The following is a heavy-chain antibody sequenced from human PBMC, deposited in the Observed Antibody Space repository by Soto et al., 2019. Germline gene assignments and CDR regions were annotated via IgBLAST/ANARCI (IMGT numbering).Heavy chain of an antibody. J-gene: IGHJ6*02. CDR2: INPSGGST. CDR3: ARAYSNYSYYYYGMDV. Sequence: ASVKVSCKASGYTFTSYYMHWVRQAPGQGLEWMGIINPSGGSTSYAQKSQGRVTMTRDTSTSAVYMELSSLRSEDTAVYYCARAYSNYSYYYYGMDVWGQGTTVTVSS. CDR1: GYTFTSYY. D-gene: IGHD4-4*01. V-gene: IGHV1-46*01.